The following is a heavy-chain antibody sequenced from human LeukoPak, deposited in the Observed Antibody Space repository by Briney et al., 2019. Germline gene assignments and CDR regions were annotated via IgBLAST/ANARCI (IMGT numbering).Heavy chain of an antibody. D-gene: IGHD2-8*02. CDR1: GFTFGNFW. Sequence: PGGSLRLSCAGSGFTFGNFWMSWVRQAPGRGLQRVASMKGDGSLIYYVDSVKGRFTISRDNAWNSLYLQMNSLRAEDTAVYYCARLFGGVTTFDYWGQGALVTVSS. CDR3: ARLFGGVTTFDY. CDR2: MKGDGSLI. V-gene: IGHV3-7*01. J-gene: IGHJ4*02.